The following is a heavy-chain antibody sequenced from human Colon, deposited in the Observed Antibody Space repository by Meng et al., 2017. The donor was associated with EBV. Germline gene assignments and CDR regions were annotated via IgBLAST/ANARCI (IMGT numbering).Heavy chain of an antibody. CDR3: ARDLGGPRDY. CDR1: GFNFNDYY. J-gene: IGHJ4*02. CDR2: ISKMGDGI. V-gene: IGHV3-11*01. D-gene: IGHD6-25*01. Sequence: LVESGGGFLKPGGSLSLSCAASGFNFNDYYMTWIRQAPGKGLEWVAFISKMGDGISYAESVRGRFTISRDSATHSLYLQMNSLRAEDTAVYYCARDLGGPRDYWGQGTLVTVSS.